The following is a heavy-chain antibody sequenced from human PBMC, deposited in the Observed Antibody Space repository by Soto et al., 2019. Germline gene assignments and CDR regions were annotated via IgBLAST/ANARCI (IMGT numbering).Heavy chain of an antibody. J-gene: IGHJ6*02. D-gene: IGHD3-22*01. V-gene: IGHV4-39*01. Sequence: GRIRQPPGKGLEWIGNVYYGGSTYYNPSLKSRVTISVETSKSQFSLKLSSVTAADTAVYYCAGGDYYHSSGYYFYYYTMDVWGQGTTVTVSS. CDR2: VYYGGST. CDR3: AGGDYYHSSGYYFYYYTMDV.